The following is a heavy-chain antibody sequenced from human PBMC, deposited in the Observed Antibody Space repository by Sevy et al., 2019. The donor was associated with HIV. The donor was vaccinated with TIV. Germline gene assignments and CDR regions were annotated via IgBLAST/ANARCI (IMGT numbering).Heavy chain of an antibody. V-gene: IGHV1-2*02. Sequence: ASVKVSCKASGYTFSGYYIQWVRQAPGQGLEWMGWINPNSGGTDFAQKFKGRVTLTRDPTIDTAYLELGGLRSDDTAVFYCVWGRRVTSPDYRGQGTLVTVSS. CDR2: INPNSGGT. CDR1: GYTFSGYY. D-gene: IGHD2-2*01. J-gene: IGHJ4*02. CDR3: VWGRRVTSPDY.